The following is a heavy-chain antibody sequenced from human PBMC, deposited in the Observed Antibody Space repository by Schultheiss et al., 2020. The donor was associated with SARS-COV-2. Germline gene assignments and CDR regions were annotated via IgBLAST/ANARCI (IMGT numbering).Heavy chain of an antibody. CDR2: IYYSGST. V-gene: IGHV4-61*08. CDR3: AMGTGGYYYGSGSLPLV. Sequence: SETLSLTCTVSGGSISSGGYYWSWIRQHPGKGLEWIGYIYYSGSTNYNPSLKSRVTISVDTSKNQFSLKLSSVTAADTAVYYCAMGTGGYYYGSGSLPLVWGQGTTVTVSS. CDR1: GGSISSGGYY. J-gene: IGHJ6*02. D-gene: IGHD3-10*01.